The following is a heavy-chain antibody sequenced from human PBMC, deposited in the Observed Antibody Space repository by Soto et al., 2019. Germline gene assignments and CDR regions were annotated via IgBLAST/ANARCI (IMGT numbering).Heavy chain of an antibody. D-gene: IGHD5-12*01. J-gene: IGHJ4*02. Sequence: ASVKVSCKASGYTFTSYGISWVRQAPGQGLEWMGWISAYNGNTNYAQKLQGRVTMTTDTSTSTAYMELRSLRSDDTAVYYCARYRGGYNSGKYDYIDYWGQGTLVTVSS. CDR2: ISAYNGNT. V-gene: IGHV1-18*01. CDR1: GYTFTSYG. CDR3: ARYRGGYNSGKYDYIDY.